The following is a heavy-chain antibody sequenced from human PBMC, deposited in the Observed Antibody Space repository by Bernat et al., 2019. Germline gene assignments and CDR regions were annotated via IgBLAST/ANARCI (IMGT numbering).Heavy chain of an antibody. CDR3: ARASGRGNMVRGVNARLYGMDV. CDR1: GFTVSSNY. D-gene: IGHD3-10*01. CDR2: IYSGGST. Sequence: EVQLVETGGGLIQPGGSLRLSCAASGFTVSSNYMSWVRQAPGKGLEWVSVIYSGGSTYYADSVKGRFTISRDNSKNTLYLQMNSLRAEETAVYYCARASGRGNMVRGVNARLYGMDVWGQGTTVTVSS. J-gene: IGHJ6*02. V-gene: IGHV3-53*02.